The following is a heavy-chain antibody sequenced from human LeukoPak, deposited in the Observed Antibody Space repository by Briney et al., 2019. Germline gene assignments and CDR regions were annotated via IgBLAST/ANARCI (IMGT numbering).Heavy chain of an antibody. J-gene: IGHJ5*02. V-gene: IGHV4-34*01. D-gene: IGHD3-16*01. CDR1: GGSFSGYY. CDR2: INHSGST. CDR3: ARDGVLNWFDP. Sequence: SETLSLTCAVYGGSFSGYYWGWIRQPPGKGLEWIGEINHSGSTNYNPSLKSRVTISVDTSKNQFSLKLSSVTAADTAVYYCARDGVLNWFDPWGQGTLVTVSS.